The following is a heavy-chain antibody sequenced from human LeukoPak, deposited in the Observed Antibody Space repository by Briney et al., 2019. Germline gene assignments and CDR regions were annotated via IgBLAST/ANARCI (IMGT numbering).Heavy chain of an antibody. V-gene: IGHV1-2*04. CDR3: ARGHAYKGEWLFVWPGYYYYGMDV. Sequence: ASVKVSCKASGYTFTCYYMHWVRQAPGQGLEWMGWINPNSGGTNYAQKFQGWVTMTRDTSISTAYMELSRLRSDDTAVYYCARGHAYKGEWLFVWPGYYYYGMDVWGQGTTVTVSS. J-gene: IGHJ6*02. D-gene: IGHD3-3*01. CDR2: INPNSGGT. CDR1: GYTFTCYY.